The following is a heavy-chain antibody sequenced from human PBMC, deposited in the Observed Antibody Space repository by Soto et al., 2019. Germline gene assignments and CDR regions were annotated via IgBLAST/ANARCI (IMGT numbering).Heavy chain of an antibody. V-gene: IGHV1-18*01. Sequence: QVQLVQSGAEVKKPGASVKVSCKASGYTFTSYGSSWVRQAPGQGLEWMGWVNAYNGNTNYAQKFQGRVTMTTDSATSTAYMELRSLRYDDTAVYYCARDALSCRPGFDSWGQGTLVTVSS. CDR3: ARDALSCRPGFDS. CDR2: VNAYNGNT. D-gene: IGHD2-15*01. J-gene: IGHJ4*02. CDR1: GYTFTSYG.